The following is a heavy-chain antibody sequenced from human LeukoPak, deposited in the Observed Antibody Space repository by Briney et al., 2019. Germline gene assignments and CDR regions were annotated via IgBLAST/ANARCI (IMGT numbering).Heavy chain of an antibody. CDR2: ISWKGDKI. V-gene: IGHV3-9*01. CDR1: GFNFDDYA. CDR3: AKSGILQGYYFYYMDV. D-gene: IGHD2/OR15-2a*01. Sequence: PGGSLRLSCVASGFNFDDYAMHWVRQVPGKGLEWVSGISWKGDKIGYADSVKGRFTISRDNAKKSLYLQMNSPRPEDTALHYCAKSGILQGYYFYYMDVWGKGTTVTIAS. J-gene: IGHJ6*03.